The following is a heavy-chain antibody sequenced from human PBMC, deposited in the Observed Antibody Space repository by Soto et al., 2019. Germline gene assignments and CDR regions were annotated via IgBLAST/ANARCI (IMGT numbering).Heavy chain of an antibody. CDR3: ARDCSGGSCYPGMDV. D-gene: IGHD2-15*01. V-gene: IGHV3-21*01. J-gene: IGHJ6*02. CDR1: AFNFNSYT. CDR2: ISSSGYI. Sequence: GGSLRLSCAASAFNFNSYTINWLRQAPGKRLEWLSSISSSGYIFSTDSVRGRFTISRDNAKNSVYLQINSLRAEDTAVYFCARDCSGGSCYPGMDVWGQGTTVTVSS.